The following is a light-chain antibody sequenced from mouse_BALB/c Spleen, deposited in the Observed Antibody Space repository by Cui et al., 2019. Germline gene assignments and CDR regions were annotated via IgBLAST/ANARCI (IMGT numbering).Light chain of an antibody. CDR3: QQWSSNPPT. V-gene: IGKV4-72*01. J-gene: IGKJ2*01. Sequence: QIVLSQSPAILSASPGEKVTMTCRASPSVSYMHWYQQKPGSSPKPWIYATPNLTSGVPARFRGRGSGTSYSPTISRVGAEDAASYYCQQWSSNPPTFGGGTKLEIK. CDR1: PSVSY. CDR2: ATP.